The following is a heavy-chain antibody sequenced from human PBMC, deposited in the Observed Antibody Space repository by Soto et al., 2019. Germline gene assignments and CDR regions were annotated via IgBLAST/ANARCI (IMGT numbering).Heavy chain of an antibody. CDR3: ARHLPYCGGDCYSLDY. CDR2: IYYSAST. D-gene: IGHD2-21*02. V-gene: IGHV4-59*08. CDR1: GGSISSYY. J-gene: IGHJ4*02. Sequence: PSETLSLTCTVSGGSISSYYWSWIRQPPGKGLEWIGYIYYSASTNYSPYLKSRVTISVDTSKNQFSLNLSSVTAADTFVYYCARHLPYCGGDCYSLDYWGQGTLVTVSS.